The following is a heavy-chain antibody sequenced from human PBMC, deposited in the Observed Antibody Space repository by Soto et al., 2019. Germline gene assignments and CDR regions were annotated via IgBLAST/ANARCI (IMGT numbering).Heavy chain of an antibody. CDR2: IRSKAYGGTT. Sequence: GGSLRLSCTASGFTFGDYAMSWFRQAPGKGLEWVGFIRSKAYGGTTEYAASVKGRFTISRDDSKSIAYLQMNSLKTEDTAVYYCTRAQDVLLWFGDLSRYYYGMDVWGQGTTVTVSS. CDR3: TRAQDVLLWFGDLSRYYYGMDV. J-gene: IGHJ6*02. D-gene: IGHD3-10*01. CDR1: GFTFGDYA. V-gene: IGHV3-49*03.